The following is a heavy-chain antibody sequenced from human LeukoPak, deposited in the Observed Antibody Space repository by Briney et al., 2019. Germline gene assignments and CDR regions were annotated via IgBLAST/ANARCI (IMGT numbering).Heavy chain of an antibody. Sequence: PSETLSLTCTVSGGYISNYFWSWIRQPPGKGLEWIGFIYYSGNTNYNPSLKSRFTISLDTPKNQFSLKLSSVTAADTAVYYCARHGGVVRGEGSDAFDIWGQGTMVTVSS. CDR1: GGYISNYF. V-gene: IGHV4-59*08. D-gene: IGHD3-10*01. CDR3: ARHGGVVRGEGSDAFDI. J-gene: IGHJ3*02. CDR2: IYYSGNT.